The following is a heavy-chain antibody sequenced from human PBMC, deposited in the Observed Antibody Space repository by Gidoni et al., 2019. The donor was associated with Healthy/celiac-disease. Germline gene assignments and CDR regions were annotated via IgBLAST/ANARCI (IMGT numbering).Heavy chain of an antibody. V-gene: IGHV3-33*01. CDR2: IWYDGSNK. CDR1: GSTFSCHG. CDR3: ARDVADFWSGYYYYYMDV. J-gene: IGHJ6*03. D-gene: IGHD3-3*01. Sequence: QVQLVESGGGGAQPGRSLSLSCAAAGSTFSCHGMHWVRQAPGKGLEWVAVIWYDGSNKYYADSVKGRFTISRDNSKNTLYLQMNSLRAEDTAVYYCARDVADFWSGYYYYYMDVWGKGTTVTVSS.